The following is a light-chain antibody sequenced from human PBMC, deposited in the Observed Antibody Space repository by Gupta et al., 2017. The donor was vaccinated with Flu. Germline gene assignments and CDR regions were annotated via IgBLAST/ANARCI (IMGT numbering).Light chain of an antibody. CDR2: GAS. CDR3: QQYGNSPRT. J-gene: IGKJ1*01. V-gene: IGKV3-20*01. Sequence: EIVLTQSPGTLSLSPGERATLSCRASQSVTSDYLAWYQQKPGQAPRLLIYGASSRATGIPDRFSGSGSETDFTLTISRLEPEDFAVYYCQQYGNSPRTFGQGTQVEIK. CDR1: QSVTSDY.